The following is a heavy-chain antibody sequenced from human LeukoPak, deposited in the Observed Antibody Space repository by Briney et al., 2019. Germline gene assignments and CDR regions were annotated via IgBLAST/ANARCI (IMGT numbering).Heavy chain of an antibody. V-gene: IGHV4-34*01. D-gene: IGHD3-3*01. J-gene: IGHJ4*02. Sequence: SETLSLTCAVYGGSFSGYYWRWIRQPPGKGLEWIGEINHSGSTNYNPSLKSRVTISVDTSKNQFSLKLISVTAADTAVYYCARRGTIFGVVINPFDYWGQGTLVTVSS. CDR3: ARRGTIFGVVINPFDY. CDR1: GGSFSGYY. CDR2: INHSGST.